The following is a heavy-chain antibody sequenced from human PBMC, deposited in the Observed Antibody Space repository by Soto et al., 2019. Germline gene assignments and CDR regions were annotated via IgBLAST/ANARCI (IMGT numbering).Heavy chain of an antibody. CDR2: IYYSGST. D-gene: IGHD3-3*01. Sequence: QVQLQESGPGLVKPSETLSLTCTVSGGSVSSGSYYWSWIRQPPGKGLEWIGYIYYSGSTNYNPSLNSRVTISVDTSKSQFSLKLSSVTAADTAVYYCARESYYDFWSGYYTGYYGMDVWGQGTTVTVSS. V-gene: IGHV4-61*01. CDR1: GGSVSSGSYY. CDR3: ARESYYDFWSGYYTGYYGMDV. J-gene: IGHJ6*02.